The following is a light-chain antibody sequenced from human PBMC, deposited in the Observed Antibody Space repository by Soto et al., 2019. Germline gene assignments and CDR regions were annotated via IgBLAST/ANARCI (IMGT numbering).Light chain of an antibody. J-gene: IGKJ1*01. CDR2: DAS. Sequence: DIQMTQSPSTLSASVGDRVTITCRASQSISSWLAWYQQKPGKAPKLLIYDASSLESGVPSRFSVSGSGTEFTLTISSLQPDDFATYNCQQYNSYSRTCGQGTKVEIK. CDR1: QSISSW. V-gene: IGKV1-5*01. CDR3: QQYNSYSRT.